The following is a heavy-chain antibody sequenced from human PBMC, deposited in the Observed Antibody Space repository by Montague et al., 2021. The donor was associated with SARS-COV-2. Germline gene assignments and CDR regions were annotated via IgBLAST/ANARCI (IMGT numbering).Heavy chain of an antibody. J-gene: IGHJ1*01. D-gene: IGHD1-26*01. CDR1: GGSLSSYY. CDR3: ARHVSGSLTHFHH. Sequence: SETLSLTCTVSGGSLSSYYLSWVRPPPPKGNGWVGYIYYSGSANYNPSPKSRVTISVDTSKNQFSLNLSSVTAADTAVYYCARHVSGSLTHFHHWGQGSLVTVSS. CDR2: IYYSGSA. V-gene: IGHV4-59*08.